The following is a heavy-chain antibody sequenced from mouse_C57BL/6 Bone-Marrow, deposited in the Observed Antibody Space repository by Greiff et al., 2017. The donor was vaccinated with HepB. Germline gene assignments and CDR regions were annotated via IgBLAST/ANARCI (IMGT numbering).Heavy chain of an antibody. CDR3: ARGDYYGSFYYFDY. CDR2: IWTGGGT. J-gene: IGHJ2*01. CDR1: GFSLTSYA. V-gene: IGHV2-9-1*01. D-gene: IGHD1-1*01. Sequence: QVQLKESGPGLVAPSQSLSITCTVSGFSLTSYAISWVRQPPGKGLEWLGVIWTGGGTNYNSALKSRLSISKDNSKSQVFLKMNSLQTYDTARYYCARGDYYGSFYYFDYWGQGTTLTVSS.